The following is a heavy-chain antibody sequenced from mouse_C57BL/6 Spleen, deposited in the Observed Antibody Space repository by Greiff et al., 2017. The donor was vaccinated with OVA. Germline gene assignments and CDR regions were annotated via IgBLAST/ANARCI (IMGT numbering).Heavy chain of an antibody. Sequence: EVHLVESGGGLVKPGGSLKLSCAASGFTFSSYAMSWVRQTPEKRLEWVATISDGGSYTYYPDNVKGRFTISRDNAKNNLYLQMSHLKSEDTAMYYCARDPPYGKDAMDYWGQGTSVTVSS. CDR1: GFTFSSYA. CDR3: ARDPPYGKDAMDY. J-gene: IGHJ4*01. CDR2: ISDGGSYT. D-gene: IGHD2-1*01. V-gene: IGHV5-4*01.